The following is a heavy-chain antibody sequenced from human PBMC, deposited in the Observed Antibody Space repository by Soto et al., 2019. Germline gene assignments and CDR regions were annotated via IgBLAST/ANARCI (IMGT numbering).Heavy chain of an antibody. Sequence: ASVKVSCKASGYTFTSYYIHWVRQAPGQGLEWMGIINPSGSNTHYAQKFRGRVTMTRDTPTSTIYMELSSLRSEDTAVYYCARDAGWGYYGSGSYYHHYFDYWGLGTLVTVSS. CDR2: INPSGSNT. CDR1: GYTFTSYY. J-gene: IGHJ4*02. CDR3: ARDAGWGYYGSGSYYHHYFDY. D-gene: IGHD3-10*01. V-gene: IGHV1-46*01.